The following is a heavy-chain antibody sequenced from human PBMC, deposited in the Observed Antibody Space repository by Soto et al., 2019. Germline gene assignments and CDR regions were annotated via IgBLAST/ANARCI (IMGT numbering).Heavy chain of an antibody. J-gene: IGHJ4*02. V-gene: IGHV1-69*01. CDR1: GGTFSSYR. CDR3: VRDSEAKPSSS. CDR2: TPHIYRTA. Sequence: GASVKVSCKAPGGTFSSYRINAVRQPPERVLQWVGGTPHIYRTAHYAQKLQGTVTITADEPARTSYLELRSPQSQATAVYYCVRDSEAKPSSSWGQGTLVTVSS. D-gene: IGHD6-13*01.